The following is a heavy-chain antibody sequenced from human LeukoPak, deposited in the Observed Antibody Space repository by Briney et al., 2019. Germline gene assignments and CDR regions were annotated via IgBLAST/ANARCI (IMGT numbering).Heavy chain of an antibody. J-gene: IGHJ4*02. CDR3: TMEKRSYRYSVDY. Sequence: GGSLRLSCTASGFTFGDYAMSWVRQAPGKGLEWVGFIRSKAYGGTTEYAASVKGRFTISRDDSKSIAYLQMNSLKTEDTAVYYCTMEKRSYRYSVDYWGQGTLVTVSS. CDR1: GFTFGDYA. CDR2: IRSKAYGGTT. V-gene: IGHV3-49*04. D-gene: IGHD3-16*02.